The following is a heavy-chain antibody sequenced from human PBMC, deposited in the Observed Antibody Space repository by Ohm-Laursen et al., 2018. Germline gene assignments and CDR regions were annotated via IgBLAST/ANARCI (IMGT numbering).Heavy chain of an antibody. D-gene: IGHD6-19*01. CDR1: GFTFSDSY. CDR2: ISSSGSTI. Sequence: GSLRLSCTASGFTFSDSYMSWIRQAPGKGLEWVSYISSSGSTIYYADSVKGRFTISRDSGKSSLYLQMNSLRAEDTAVYYCARESIKAVWDTYWGQGTLVTVPS. CDR3: ARESIKAVWDTY. J-gene: IGHJ4*02. V-gene: IGHV3-11*01.